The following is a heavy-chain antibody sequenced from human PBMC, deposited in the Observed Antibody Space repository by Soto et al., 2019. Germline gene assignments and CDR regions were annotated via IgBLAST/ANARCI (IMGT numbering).Heavy chain of an antibody. J-gene: IGHJ4*02. CDR1: GFTFRSYN. CDR2: ISSSSSTI. V-gene: IGHV3-48*04. D-gene: IGHD3-22*01. Sequence: GGSLRLSCAASGFTFRSYNMNWVRQAPGKGLEWVSYISSSSSTIYYADSVKGRFTISRDNAKNSLYLQMNSLRAEDTAVYYCARVRLNYYDSSGYHDYWGQGTLVTVSS. CDR3: ARVRLNYYDSSGYHDY.